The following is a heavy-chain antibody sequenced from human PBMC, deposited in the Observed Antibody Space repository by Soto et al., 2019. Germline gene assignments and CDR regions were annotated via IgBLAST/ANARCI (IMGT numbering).Heavy chain of an antibody. CDR3: VDGGEIIGATGWVAAV. Sequence: TWIMEKPGEGLECIGCVCNSGTTNYNPSLKSRVAISIDTQKNQFSLQLSSVTAADTAFYYCVDGGEIIGATGWVAAVGGKGTT. D-gene: IGHD1-26*01. CDR2: VCNSGTT. V-gene: IGHV4-59*03. J-gene: IGHJ6*01.